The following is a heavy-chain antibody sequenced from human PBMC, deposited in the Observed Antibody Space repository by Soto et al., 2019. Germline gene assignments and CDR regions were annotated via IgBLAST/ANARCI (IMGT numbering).Heavy chain of an antibody. Sequence: ASVKVSCKASGGTFSSYTISWVRQAPGQGLEWMGRIIPILGIANYAQKFQGRVTITADKSTSTAYMELSSLRSEDTAVYYCARDRPNALGASIVVVPAATYYYYYMDVWGKGTTVTVSS. J-gene: IGHJ6*03. V-gene: IGHV1-69*04. CDR3: ARDRPNALGASIVVVPAATYYYYYMDV. D-gene: IGHD2-2*01. CDR2: IIPILGIA. CDR1: GGTFSSYT.